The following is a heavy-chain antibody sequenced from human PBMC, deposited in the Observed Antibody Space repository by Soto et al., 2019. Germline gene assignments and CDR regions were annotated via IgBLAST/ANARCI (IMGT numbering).Heavy chain of an antibody. CDR1: GFTFSSYA. Sequence: EVQLLESGGGLVQPGGSLRLSCAASGFTFSSYAMSWVRQAPGKGLEWVSAISGSGGSTYYADAVKGRFTIPRDNSRNTLELQMNSLRAEDKAVYYCAKGSGLCDEWDPWGQGTLVTVSS. CDR2: ISGSGGST. J-gene: IGHJ5*02. D-gene: IGHD6-19*01. CDR3: AKGSGLCDEWDP. V-gene: IGHV3-23*01.